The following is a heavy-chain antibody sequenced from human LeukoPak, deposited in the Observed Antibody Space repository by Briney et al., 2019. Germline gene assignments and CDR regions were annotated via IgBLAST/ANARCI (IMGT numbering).Heavy chain of an antibody. CDR2: RYNSGST. CDR1: GASISSHY. Sequence: SETLSLTCTVSGASISSHYWSWIRQPPGKGLEWIGYRYNSGSTNYNPSLKSRVTISADTSKNQFSLKLSSVTAVDTAVYYCARQQLVGGGYYFDYWGQGTLVTVSS. CDR3: ARQQLVGGGYYFDY. J-gene: IGHJ4*02. D-gene: IGHD6-13*01. V-gene: IGHV4-59*08.